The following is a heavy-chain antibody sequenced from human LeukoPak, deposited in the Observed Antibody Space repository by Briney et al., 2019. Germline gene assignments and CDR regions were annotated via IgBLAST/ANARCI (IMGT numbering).Heavy chain of an antibody. CDR1: GFYISDYW. J-gene: IGHJ4*02. V-gene: IGHV3-7*01. CDR2: IKEDGSDS. Sequence: PGGSLRLSCAGSGFYISDYWMTWVRQAPGKGLEWVANIKEDGSDSQYVGSVRGRFTISRDNAENSLYLQMNSLRAEDTAVYYCAREPPVTSCYDYWGQGTLVTVSS. CDR3: AREPPVTSCYDY. D-gene: IGHD2-2*01.